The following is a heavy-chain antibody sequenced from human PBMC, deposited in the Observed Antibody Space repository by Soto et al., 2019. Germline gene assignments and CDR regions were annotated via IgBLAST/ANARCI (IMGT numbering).Heavy chain of an antibody. J-gene: IGHJ5*02. CDR1: GFTFSDYY. Sequence: GGSLRLSCAASGFTFSDYYMSWIRQALGKGLEWVSYISRSGRAIYYVDSVKGRFTISRDNADNSLYLQMNSLRVEDTAVYYCAKDHYYGSGTYLKNWFDPWGQGTLVTVSS. CDR3: AKDHYYGSGTYLKNWFDP. D-gene: IGHD3-10*01. V-gene: IGHV3-11*01. CDR2: ISRSGRAI.